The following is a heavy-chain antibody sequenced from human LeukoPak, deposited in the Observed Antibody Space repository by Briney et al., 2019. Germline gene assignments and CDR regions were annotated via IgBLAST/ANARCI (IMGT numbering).Heavy chain of an antibody. J-gene: IGHJ4*02. D-gene: IGHD3-9*01. CDR3: ARDLYAVLRYFDWLSKGRYFDY. V-gene: IGHV1-3*01. CDR1: GYTFSSHA. CDR2: INAGNGNT. Sequence: ASVKVSCKASGYTFSSHAIHWVRQAPGQRLEWMGWINAGNGNTKYSQNFQGRVTITRDTSASTAYMELSSLRSEDTAVYYCARDLYAVLRYFDWLSKGRYFDYWGQGTLVTVSS.